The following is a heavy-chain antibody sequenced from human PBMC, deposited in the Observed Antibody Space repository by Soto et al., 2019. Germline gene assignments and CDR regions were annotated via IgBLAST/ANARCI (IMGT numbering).Heavy chain of an antibody. CDR3: ARDGVIVVVPAAGWFDH. CDR1: GYTFTGYY. J-gene: IGHJ5*02. D-gene: IGHD2-2*01. CDR2: INPNSGGT. V-gene: IGHV1-2*02. Sequence: ASVKVSCKASGYTFTGYYMHWVRQAPGQGLEWMGWINPNSGGTNYAQKFQGRVTMTRDTSISTAYMELSRLRSDDTAVYYCARDGVIVVVPAAGWFDHWGQGTLVTVSS.